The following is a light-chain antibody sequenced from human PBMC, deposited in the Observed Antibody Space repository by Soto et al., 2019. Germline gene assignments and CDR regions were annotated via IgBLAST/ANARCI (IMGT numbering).Light chain of an antibody. CDR1: QSVSTY. V-gene: IGKV3-11*01. CDR2: DAS. CDR3: QQRSHWPPLT. Sequence: EIVLTQSQATLSMSPGERATLSCRASQSVSTYLAWYQQKPGQAPRLLIFDASNRASGIPSRFSGSGSATNFTLTISRLEPEDFAVYFCQQRSHWPPLTFGGGTKVEIK. J-gene: IGKJ4*01.